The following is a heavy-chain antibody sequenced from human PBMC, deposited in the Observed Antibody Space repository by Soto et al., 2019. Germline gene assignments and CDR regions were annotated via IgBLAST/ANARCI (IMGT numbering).Heavy chain of an antibody. CDR2: ISGSGGST. Sequence: HPGGSLRLSCAASGFTFSSYAMSWVRQAPGKGLEWVSAISGSGGSTYYADSVKGRFTISRDNSKNTLYLQMNSLRAEDTAVYYCAKGPQVELRLPDWFDPWGQGTLVTVSS. CDR3: AKGPQVELRLPDWFDP. CDR1: GFTFSSYA. J-gene: IGHJ5*02. D-gene: IGHD1-7*01. V-gene: IGHV3-23*01.